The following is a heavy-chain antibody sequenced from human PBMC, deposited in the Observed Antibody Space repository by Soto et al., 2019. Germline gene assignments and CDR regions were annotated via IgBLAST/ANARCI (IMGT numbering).Heavy chain of an antibody. D-gene: IGHD6-13*01. CDR3: AKDPTSSSLPYY. V-gene: IGHV3-30*18. CDR2: ISYDGNNK. Sequence: PGGSLRLSCAASGFTFSSYGMHWVRQAPGKGLEWVAVISYDGNNKDYADSVKGRFTISRDNSKNTLYLQMNSLTAEDTAVYYCAKDPTSSSLPYYWGQGTMVTVSS. J-gene: IGHJ4*02. CDR1: GFTFSSYG.